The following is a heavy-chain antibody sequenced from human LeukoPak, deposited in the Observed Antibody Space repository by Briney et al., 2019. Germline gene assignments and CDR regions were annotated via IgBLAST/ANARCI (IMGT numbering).Heavy chain of an antibody. D-gene: IGHD3-10*01. V-gene: IGHV1-69*13. Sequence: ASVKVSCKASGYTFTSYGISWVRQAPGQGLEWMGGIIPIFGTANYAQKFQGRVTITADESTSTAYMELSSLRSEDTAVYYCARKDGFGESNNWFDPWGQGTLVTVSS. CDR2: IIPIFGTA. CDR1: GYTFTSYG. CDR3: ARKDGFGESNNWFDP. J-gene: IGHJ5*02.